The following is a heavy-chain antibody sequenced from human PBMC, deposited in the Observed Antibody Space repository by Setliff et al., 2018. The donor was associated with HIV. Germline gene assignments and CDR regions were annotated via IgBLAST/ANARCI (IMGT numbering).Heavy chain of an antibody. CDR1: GDSISSSYY. Sequence: TSETLSLTCTVSGDSISSSYYWTWIRQAPGEGLEWIGYIHVSGNTKYNPSLKSRVTMSVDTSKNQFSLRLTSVTAADTAVYYCARGGDILTGSHYYYYYMDVWGKGTTVTVSS. V-gene: IGHV4-59*08. CDR3: ARGGDILTGSHYYYYYMDV. CDR2: IHVSGNT. J-gene: IGHJ6*03. D-gene: IGHD3-9*01.